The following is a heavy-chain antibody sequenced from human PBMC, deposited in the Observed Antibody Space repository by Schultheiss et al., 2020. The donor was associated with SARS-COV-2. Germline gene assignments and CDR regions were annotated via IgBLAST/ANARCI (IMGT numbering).Heavy chain of an antibody. Sequence: GGSLRLSCAASGFTFSSYSMNWVRQAPGKGLEWVAVISYDGTNEYYADSVKGRFTISRDNAKNSLYLQMNSLRAEDTAVYYCARDARWGATDYFDYWGQGTLVTVSS. D-gene: IGHD5-12*01. CDR3: ARDARWGATDYFDY. CDR2: ISYDGTNE. CDR1: GFTFSSYS. V-gene: IGHV3-30*03. J-gene: IGHJ4*02.